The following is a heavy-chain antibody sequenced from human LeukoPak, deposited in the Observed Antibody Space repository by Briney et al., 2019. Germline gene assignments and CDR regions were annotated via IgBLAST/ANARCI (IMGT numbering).Heavy chain of an antibody. CDR2: FDPEDGET. CDR1: GYTLTELS. D-gene: IGHD3-10*01. Sequence: ASVKVSCKVSGYTLTELSMHWVRQAPGKGLEWMGDFDPEDGETIYAQKFQGRVTMTEDTSTDTAYMELSSLRSEDTAVYYCATAGLMGSYFDYWGQGTLVTVSS. J-gene: IGHJ4*02. V-gene: IGHV1-24*01. CDR3: ATAGLMGSYFDY.